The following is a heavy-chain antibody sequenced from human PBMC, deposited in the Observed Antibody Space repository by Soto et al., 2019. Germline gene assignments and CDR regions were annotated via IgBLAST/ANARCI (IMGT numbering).Heavy chain of an antibody. V-gene: IGHV3-30*18. Sequence: QVQLVESGGGVVQPGRSLRLSCAASGFTFSSYGMHWVRQAPGKGLEWVAVISYDGSNKYYAESVKGRFTISRDNSKNTLYLKMNSLRAEDTAVYYCAKDYYGSGSYYNAHDAFDIWGQGTMVTVSS. CDR3: AKDYYGSGSYYNAHDAFDI. CDR2: ISYDGSNK. J-gene: IGHJ3*02. D-gene: IGHD3-10*01. CDR1: GFTFSSYG.